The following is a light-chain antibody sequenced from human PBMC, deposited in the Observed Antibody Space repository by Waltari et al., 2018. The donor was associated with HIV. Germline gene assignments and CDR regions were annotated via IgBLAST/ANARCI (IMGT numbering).Light chain of an antibody. CDR2: DAS. J-gene: IGKJ1*01. CDR3: QQYSFYSGT. V-gene: IGKV3-20*01. CDR1: QSLSSTY. Sequence: EIVLTQSPGALSLSPGERATLSCRASQSLSSTYLAWYQQKPGQPPRLLMYDASTRATGIPSRFSGSGSGTEFTLTISSLQPDDFASYYCQQYSFYSGTFGQGTKVEIK.